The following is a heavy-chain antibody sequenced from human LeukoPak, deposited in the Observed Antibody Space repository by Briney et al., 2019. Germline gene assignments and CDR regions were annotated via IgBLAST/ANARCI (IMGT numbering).Heavy chain of an antibody. D-gene: IGHD6-6*01. CDR3: ARAPYLFAARPEFCFDY. V-gene: IGHV1-2*02. Sequence: ASVKVSCKASGYTFTGYYMHWVRQAPGQGLEWMGWINPNSGGTNYAQKFQGRVTMTRDTSISTAYMELSRLRSDDTAVYYCARAPYLFAARPEFCFDYWGQGTLVTVSS. CDR2: INPNSGGT. J-gene: IGHJ4*02. CDR1: GYTFTGYY.